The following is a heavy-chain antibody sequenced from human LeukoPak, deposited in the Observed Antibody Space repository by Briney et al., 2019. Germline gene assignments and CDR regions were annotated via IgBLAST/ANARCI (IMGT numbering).Heavy chain of an antibody. CDR1: GFTFRSYA. Sequence: PGGSLRLSCAASGFTFRSYAMSWVRQAPGKGLEWVSTISGSDGSTYYAGSVKGRFAISRDNSKNTLYLQMNSLRAEDTAVYYCARDGVYSGSSHHFDIWGQGTMVTVSS. D-gene: IGHD1-26*01. CDR2: ISGSDGST. J-gene: IGHJ3*02. CDR3: ARDGVYSGSSHHFDI. V-gene: IGHV3-23*01.